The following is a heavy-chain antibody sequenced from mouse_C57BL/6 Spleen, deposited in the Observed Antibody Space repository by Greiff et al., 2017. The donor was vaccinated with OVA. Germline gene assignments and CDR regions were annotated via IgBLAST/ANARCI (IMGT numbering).Heavy chain of an antibody. CDR1: GYSFTDYN. CDR2: INPNYGTT. Sequence: EVQLQQSGPELVKPGASVKISCKASGYSFTDYNMNWVKQSNGKSLEWIGVINPNYGTTSYNQKFKGKATLTVDQSSSTAYMQLHSLTSVDSAVYYCARGLILIYDGYYNYFDYWGQGTTLTVSS. V-gene: IGHV1-39*01. D-gene: IGHD2-3*01. J-gene: IGHJ2*01. CDR3: ARGLILIYDGYYNYFDY.